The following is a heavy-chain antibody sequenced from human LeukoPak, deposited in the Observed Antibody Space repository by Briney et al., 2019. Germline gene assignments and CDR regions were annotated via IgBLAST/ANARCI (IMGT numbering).Heavy chain of an antibody. J-gene: IGHJ4*02. CDR3: ARHDGYNGGNSFFDY. D-gene: IGHD2-15*01. CDR2: ICYSGST. CDR1: GGSIRRSTYS. V-gene: IGHV4-39*01. Sequence: SETLSLTCTVSGGSIRRSTYSWGWLRPPKGQGLVWLGSICYSGSTYYYPSRPGRITISEDTSKNHFSLKLTSVADADTSVHYCARHDGYNGGNSFFDYWGQGTLVTVSS.